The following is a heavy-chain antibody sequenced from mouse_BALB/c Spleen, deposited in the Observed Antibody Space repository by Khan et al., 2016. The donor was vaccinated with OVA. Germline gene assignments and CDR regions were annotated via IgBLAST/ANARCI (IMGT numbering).Heavy chain of an antibody. D-gene: IGHD1-1*01. CDR3: TRSYYYGYYFDY. J-gene: IGHJ2*01. CDR2: ISGDSSTI. Sequence: EVKLLESGGGLVQPGGSRKLSCAASGFTFSSYGMHWVRQTPEKGLEWVAYISGDSSTIYYADTVKGRFTISRDNPKNTLFLQMPSLRSEDTAMYYCTRSYYYGYYFDYWGQGTTLTVSS. CDR1: GFTFSSYG. V-gene: IGHV5-17*02.